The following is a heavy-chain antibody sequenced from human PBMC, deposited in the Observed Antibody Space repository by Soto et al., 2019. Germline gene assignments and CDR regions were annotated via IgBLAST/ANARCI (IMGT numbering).Heavy chain of an antibody. J-gene: IGHJ3*02. CDR1: GGSISSSSYY. Sequence: PSETLSLTCTVSGGSISSSSYYWAWIRQPPGKGLEWIGNIYYSGITYYNTSLKSRVTISVDTSKNQFSLKLKSVTAADTVLFYFARKLVCGSTACPHDVFDIWGQGTMVTVSS. V-gene: IGHV4-39*01. D-gene: IGHD2-21*01. CDR3: ARKLVCGSTACPHDVFDI. CDR2: IYYSGIT.